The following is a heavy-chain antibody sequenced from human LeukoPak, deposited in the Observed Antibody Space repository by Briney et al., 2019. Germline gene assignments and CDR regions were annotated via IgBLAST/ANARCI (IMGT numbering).Heavy chain of an antibody. D-gene: IGHD2/OR15-2a*01. CDR3: ARSIIIVPNTSYYYYYMDV. CDR2: INGATGNT. V-gene: IGHV1-3*01. Sequence: ASVKLSCKASGYTFTSHAPHWVRQAPGEGLEWMAWINGATGNTEYSQKFQARVTITRDTSASTAYMELSSLRSEDTAVYYCARSIIIVPNTSYYYYYMDVWGQGTTVTVSS. CDR1: GYTFTSHA. J-gene: IGHJ6*02.